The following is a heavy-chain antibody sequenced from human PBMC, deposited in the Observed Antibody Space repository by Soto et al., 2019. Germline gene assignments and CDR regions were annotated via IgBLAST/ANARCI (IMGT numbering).Heavy chain of an antibody. Sequence: GGSLRLSCAASGFTFSSYEMNWVRQAPGKGLEWVSYISSSGSTIYYADSVKGRFTISRDNAKNSLYLQMNSLRAEDTAVYYCARDGDFWSGLQHYYYYYGMDVWGQGTTVTVSS. CDR2: ISSSGSTI. D-gene: IGHD3-3*01. CDR1: GFTFSSYE. V-gene: IGHV3-48*03. CDR3: ARDGDFWSGLQHYYYYYGMDV. J-gene: IGHJ6*02.